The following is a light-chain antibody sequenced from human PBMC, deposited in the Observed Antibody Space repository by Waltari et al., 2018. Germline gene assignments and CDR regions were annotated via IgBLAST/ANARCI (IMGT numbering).Light chain of an antibody. CDR3: AAWDDSLNGYV. CDR1: SSHIGSNT. Sequence: QSTLTQPSSASGTPGQRVTIPCSGSSSHIGSNTVNWYQQLPGTAPKLLIYYTDQRPSGVSDRFSGSKSGTSASLAFSGLQSEDEAHYYCAAWDDSLNGYVFGSGTEVTVL. V-gene: IGLV1-44*01. CDR2: YTD. J-gene: IGLJ1*01.